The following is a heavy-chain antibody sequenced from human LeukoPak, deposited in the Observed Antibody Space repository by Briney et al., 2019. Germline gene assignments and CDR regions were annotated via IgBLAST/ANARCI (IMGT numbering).Heavy chain of an antibody. CDR1: GYTFTSYY. V-gene: IGHV1-46*01. CDR2: INPSGGST. CDR3: ARDGRVAVAGTRAFAI. Sequence: ASVKVSCKASGYTFTSYYMHWVRQAPGQGLEWVGVINPSGGSTSYAQKFQGRVTMTRDMSTSTVYMELSSLRSEDTAVYYCARDGRVAVAGTRAFAIWGQGTMVTVSS. D-gene: IGHD6-19*01. J-gene: IGHJ3*02.